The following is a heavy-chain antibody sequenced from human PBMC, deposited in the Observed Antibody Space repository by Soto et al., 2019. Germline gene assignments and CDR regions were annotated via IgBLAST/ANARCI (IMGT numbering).Heavy chain of an antibody. CDR1: GFIFSDPY. J-gene: IGHJ4*02. V-gene: IGHV3-72*01. D-gene: IGHD2-15*01. Sequence: EVQLVESGGGLVQPGGSLRLSCAASGFIFSDPYMDWVRQAPGKGLEWVARIRNKPNTYTTEYAASVRGRFSISRDDSKNSLYLEMNGLKIEDTAVYYCTKGSCSGGGCSLRDYWGQGTLVTVSS. CDR3: TKGSCSGGGCSLRDY. CDR2: IRNKPNTYTT.